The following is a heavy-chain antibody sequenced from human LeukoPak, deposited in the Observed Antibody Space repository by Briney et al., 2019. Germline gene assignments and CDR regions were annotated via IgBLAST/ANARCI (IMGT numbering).Heavy chain of an antibody. CDR3: ARDGSAAYYDFWSGQNNWFDP. Sequence: SETLSLTCTVSGYSISSGYYWGWIRQPPGKGLEWIGSIYHSGSTYYNPSLKSRVTISVDTSKNQFSLELSSVTAADTAVYYCARDGSAAYYDFWSGQNNWFDPWGQGTLVTVSS. CDR1: GYSISSGYY. CDR2: IYHSGST. V-gene: IGHV4-38-2*02. D-gene: IGHD3-3*01. J-gene: IGHJ5*02.